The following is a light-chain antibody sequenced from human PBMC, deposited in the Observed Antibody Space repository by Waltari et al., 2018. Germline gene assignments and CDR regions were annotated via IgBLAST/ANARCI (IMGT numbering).Light chain of an antibody. CDR2: GTS. CDR1: GSNLGAGSH. J-gene: IGLJ2*01. CDR3: QSYDTSLSVV. V-gene: IGLV1-40*01. Sequence: QSVLTQPPSVSGAPGQRVPISCTGSGSNLGAGSHVHWYQQHPGKAPKLLIYGTSTRPPGVPDRFFGSQSGTSASLAITALQAEDEAEYYCQSYDTSLSVVFGGGTKLTVL.